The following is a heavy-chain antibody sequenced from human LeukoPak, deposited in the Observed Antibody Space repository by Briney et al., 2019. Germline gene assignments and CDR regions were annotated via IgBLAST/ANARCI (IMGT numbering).Heavy chain of an antibody. Sequence: ASVKVSCKASGYTFTSYDINWVRQATGQGLEWMGWVNPISGRTQYAQRFQGRVTMTRDTSITTAYMELSSLTSDDTAVYYCGRVLAPKIDLFDSWGQGTLVTVSS. J-gene: IGHJ4*02. CDR2: VNPISGRT. CDR1: GYTFTSYD. V-gene: IGHV1-2*02. D-gene: IGHD5-12*01. CDR3: GRVLAPKIDLFDS.